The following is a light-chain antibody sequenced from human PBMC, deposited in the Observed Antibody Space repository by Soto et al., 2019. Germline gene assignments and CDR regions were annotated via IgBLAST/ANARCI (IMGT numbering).Light chain of an antibody. Sequence: QSALAQPASVSGSPGQSISISCTGTSSDIGDYNFVSWYQHHPGKAPKVIIYEVSNRPSGVSHRFAGSKSGNTASLTISGLQTEDEADYYCSSYKYDTVIPLVFGRGTKVTVL. CDR3: SSYKYDTVIPLV. J-gene: IGLJ1*01. CDR1: SSDIGDYNF. V-gene: IGLV2-14*01. CDR2: EVS.